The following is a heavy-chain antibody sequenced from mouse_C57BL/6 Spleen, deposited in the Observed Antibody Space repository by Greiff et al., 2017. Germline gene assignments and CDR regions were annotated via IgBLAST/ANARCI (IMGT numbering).Heavy chain of an antibody. CDR2: IYPSDSET. V-gene: IGHV1-61*01. Sequence: QVQLQQPGAELVRPGSSVKLSCKASGYTFTSYWMAWVKQRPGQGLEWIGNIYPSDSETHYNQKFKDKATLTVDKSSSTAYMQLSSLTSEDSAVYYCARQSLPYYGSSLFAYRGQGTLVTVSA. J-gene: IGHJ3*01. D-gene: IGHD1-1*01. CDR1: GYTFTSYW. CDR3: ARQSLPYYGSSLFAY.